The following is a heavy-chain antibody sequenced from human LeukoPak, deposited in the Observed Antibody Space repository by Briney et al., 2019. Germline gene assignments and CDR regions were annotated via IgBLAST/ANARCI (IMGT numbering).Heavy chain of an antibody. CDR2: INHSGST. V-gene: IGHV4-34*01. J-gene: IGHJ6*03. CDR3: ARQFPSYYGSGKGYMDV. CDR1: GGSLSGYY. Sequence: PSETLSLTCAVYGGSLSGYYWSWIRQPPGKGLEWIGEINHSGSTNYNPSLKSRLTISVDTSKNQFSLKLGSVTAADTAVYYCARQFPSYYGSGKGYMDVWGKGTTVTISS. D-gene: IGHD3-10*01.